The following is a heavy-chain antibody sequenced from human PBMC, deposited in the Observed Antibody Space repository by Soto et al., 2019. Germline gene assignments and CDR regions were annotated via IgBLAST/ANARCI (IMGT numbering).Heavy chain of an antibody. J-gene: IGHJ6*03. D-gene: IGHD6-19*01. Sequence: EVQLVESGGGLVKPGGSLRLSCAASGFTFSSYSMNWVRQAPGKGLEWVSSISSSSSYIYYADSVKGRFTISRDNAKNSLYLQMNSLRAEDTAVYYCARDDLAPSIAVAGYYYMDVWGKGTTVTVSS. CDR2: ISSSSSYI. V-gene: IGHV3-21*01. CDR1: GFTFSSYS. CDR3: ARDDLAPSIAVAGYYYMDV.